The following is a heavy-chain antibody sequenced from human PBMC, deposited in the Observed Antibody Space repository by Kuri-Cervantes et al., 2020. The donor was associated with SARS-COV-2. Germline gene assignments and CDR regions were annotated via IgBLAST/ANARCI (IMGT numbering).Heavy chain of an antibody. CDR1: GFTFSSYF. CDR3: ARWRGHQFEFDF. V-gene: IGHV3-7*03. Sequence: ETLSLTCAASGFTFSSYFMSWVRQAPGKGLEWVAYIKEDATKIDYVDSVRGRFAISRDNAKNSLYLQMDSLRADDTAVYYCARWRGHQFEFDFWGQGTLVTVSS. CDR2: IKEDATKI. D-gene: IGHD3-3*01. J-gene: IGHJ4*02.